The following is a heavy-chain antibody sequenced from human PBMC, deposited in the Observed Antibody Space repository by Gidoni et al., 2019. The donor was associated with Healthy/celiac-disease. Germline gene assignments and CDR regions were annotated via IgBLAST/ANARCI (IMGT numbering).Heavy chain of an antibody. Sequence: EVQLLESGGGLVQPGGSLRLSCAASGFTFSSYAMSWVRQAPGKGLGWVSAISGSGGSTYYADSVKGRFTISRDNSKNTLYLQMNSLRAEDTAVYYCAKITMVRGVIIQFDYWGQGTLVTVSS. CDR1: GFTFSSYA. CDR3: AKITMVRGVIIQFDY. V-gene: IGHV3-23*01. CDR2: ISGSGGST. D-gene: IGHD3-10*01. J-gene: IGHJ4*02.